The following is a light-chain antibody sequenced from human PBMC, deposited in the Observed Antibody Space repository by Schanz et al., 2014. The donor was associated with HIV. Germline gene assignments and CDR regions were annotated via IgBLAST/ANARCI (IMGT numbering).Light chain of an antibody. CDR1: QSVSSY. Sequence: EIVLTQSPGTLSLSPGERAALSCRASQSVSSYLAWYQQKPGQAPRLLIYGASTRTTGTPDRFSGSGSGTDPTLTISRLEPEDVATYFCQQTNTFLSLSFGRGTKVEIK. CDR3: QQTNTFLSLS. CDR2: GAS. V-gene: IGKV3-20*01. J-gene: IGKJ4*01.